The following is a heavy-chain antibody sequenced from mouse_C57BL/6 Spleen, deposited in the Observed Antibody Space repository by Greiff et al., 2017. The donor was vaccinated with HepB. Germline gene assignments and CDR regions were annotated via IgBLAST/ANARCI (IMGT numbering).Heavy chain of an antibody. J-gene: IGHJ3*01. CDR3: ARWHSPYDYDGAWFAY. CDR2: IHPNSGST. D-gene: IGHD2-4*01. Sequence: QVQLQQPGAELVKPGASVKLSCKASGYTFTSYWMHWVKQRPGQGLEWIGMIHPNSGSTNYNEKFKSKATLTVDKSSSTAYMQLISLTSEDSAVYYGARWHSPYDYDGAWFAYWGQGTLVTVSA. V-gene: IGHV1-64*01. CDR1: GYTFTSYW.